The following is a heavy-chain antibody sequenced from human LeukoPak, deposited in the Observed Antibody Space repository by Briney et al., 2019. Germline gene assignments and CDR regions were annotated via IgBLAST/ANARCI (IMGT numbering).Heavy chain of an antibody. J-gene: IGHJ3*02. CDR2: INPNSGGT. CDR1: GYTFTGYY. CDR3: ARSTAMGALNDAFDT. Sequence: ASVKVSCKASGYTFTGYYMHWVRQAPGQGLEWMGWINPNSGGTNYAQKFQGRVTMTRDTSISTAYMELSRLRSEDTAVYYCARSTAMGALNDAFDTWGQGTMVTVSS. V-gene: IGHV1-2*02. D-gene: IGHD5-18*01.